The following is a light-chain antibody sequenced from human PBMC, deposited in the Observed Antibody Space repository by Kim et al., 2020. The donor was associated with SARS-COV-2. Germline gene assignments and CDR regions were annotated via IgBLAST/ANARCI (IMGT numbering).Light chain of an antibody. Sequence: VSPGQTASITCSGDKLGDKYAYWYQQKPGQSPVLVIYQDTKRPSGIPERFSGSNSGNTATLTISGTQAMDEADYYCQAWDSSTGVFGTGTQLTVL. CDR1: KLGDKY. CDR2: QDT. V-gene: IGLV3-1*01. CDR3: QAWDSSTGV. J-gene: IGLJ1*01.